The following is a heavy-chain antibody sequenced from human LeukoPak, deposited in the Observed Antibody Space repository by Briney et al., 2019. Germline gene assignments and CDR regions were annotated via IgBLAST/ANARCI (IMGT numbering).Heavy chain of an antibody. Sequence: QSGGSLRLSCAASGFTFSHYGMHWVRQAPGKGLEWVAVISYDGSNKYYADSVKGRFTISRDNSKNTLSLQMNSLRAEDTAVYSCAKDQDSGYDSYCFDYWGQGTLVTVSS. J-gene: IGHJ4*02. CDR3: AKDQDSGYDSYCFDY. V-gene: IGHV3-30*18. CDR1: GFTFSHYG. CDR2: ISYDGSNK. D-gene: IGHD5-12*01.